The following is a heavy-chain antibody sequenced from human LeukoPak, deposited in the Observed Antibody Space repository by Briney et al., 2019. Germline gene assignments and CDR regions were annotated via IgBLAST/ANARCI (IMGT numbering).Heavy chain of an antibody. CDR3: ARVQVVSDF. CDR1: GFTFSSYT. D-gene: IGHD4-23*01. Sequence: GTSLRLSCAASGFTFSSYTMNWVRQAPGKGLEWVSSITSSSDYIYYVDSVKGRFTISRDNAKNSLYLQMNSLRAEDTPVYYCARVQVVSDFWGQGALVTVSS. CDR2: ITSSSDYI. V-gene: IGHV3-21*01. J-gene: IGHJ4*02.